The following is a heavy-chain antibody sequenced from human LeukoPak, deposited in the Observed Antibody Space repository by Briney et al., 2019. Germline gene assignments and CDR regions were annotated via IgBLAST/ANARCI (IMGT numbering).Heavy chain of an antibody. V-gene: IGHV4-39*01. J-gene: IGHJ4*02. CDR3: ARYSSRRTVFDY. CDR1: GGSISSSSYY. CDR2: IYYSGST. Sequence: SETLSLTCTVSGGSISSSSYYWGWIRQPPGKGLEWIGSIYYSGSTYYNPSLKSRVTISVDTSKNQFSLKLSSVTAADTAVYYCARYSSRRTVFDYWGQGTLVTVSS. D-gene: IGHD6-13*01.